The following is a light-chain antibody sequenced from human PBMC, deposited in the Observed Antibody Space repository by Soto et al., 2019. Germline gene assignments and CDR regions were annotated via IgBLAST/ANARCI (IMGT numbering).Light chain of an antibody. CDR3: QQTYSTPQT. CDR2: AAS. CDR1: QSISRY. Sequence: DIQMTQSPSTLSASVGDRVTSTCRSSQSISRYLNWYQQEPGKAPKLLIYAASSLQSGVPSRFSVSGSGTDFTLTITSLQPEDFATYHCQQTYSTPQTFGQGNRVEIK. J-gene: IGKJ1*01. V-gene: IGKV1-39*01.